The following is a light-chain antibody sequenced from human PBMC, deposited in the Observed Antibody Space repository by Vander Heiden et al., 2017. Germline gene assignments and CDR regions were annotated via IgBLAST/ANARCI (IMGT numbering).Light chain of an antibody. Sequence: QSVLYSSNNKNYLAWYQQKPGQPPKLLIYWASTRESGVPDRFSGSGSGTDFTLTISSLQAEDMAVYYCQQYDSTPQAFGQGTKVEIK. CDR2: WAS. V-gene: IGKV4-1*01. J-gene: IGKJ1*01. CDR3: QQYDSTPQA. CDR1: QSVLYSSNNKNY.